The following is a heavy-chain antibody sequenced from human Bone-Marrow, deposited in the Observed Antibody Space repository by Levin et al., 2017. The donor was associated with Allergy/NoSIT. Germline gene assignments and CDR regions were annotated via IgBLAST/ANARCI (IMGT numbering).Heavy chain of an antibody. J-gene: IGHJ6*02. CDR3: TTSILTGYSRSYYYYGMDV. Sequence: PGGSLRLSCAASGFTFSNAWMSWVRQAPGKGLEWVGRIKSKTDGGTTDYAAPVKGRFTISRDDSKNTLYLQMNSLKTEDTAVYYCTTSILTGYSRSYYYYGMDVWGQGTTVTVSS. CDR2: IKSKTDGGTT. V-gene: IGHV3-15*01. CDR1: GFTFSNAW. D-gene: IGHD3-9*01.